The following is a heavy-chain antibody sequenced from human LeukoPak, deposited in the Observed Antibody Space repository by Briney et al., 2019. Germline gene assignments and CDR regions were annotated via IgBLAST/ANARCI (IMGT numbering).Heavy chain of an antibody. V-gene: IGHV4-39*07. J-gene: IGHJ4*02. Sequence: SETLSLTCTVSGGSISSSSYYWGWIRQPPGKGLEWIGSIYYSGSTYYNPSLKSRVTISVDTSKNQFSLKLSSVTAADTAVYYCARDQTASGYAFDYWGQGTLVTVSS. CDR3: ARDQTASGYAFDY. CDR1: GGSISSSSYY. D-gene: IGHD5-12*01. CDR2: IYYSGST.